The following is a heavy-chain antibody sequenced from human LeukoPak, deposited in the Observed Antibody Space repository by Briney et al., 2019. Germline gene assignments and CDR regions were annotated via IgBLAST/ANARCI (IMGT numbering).Heavy chain of an antibody. Sequence: PGGALRLSCASSVFTFSSYAMSWVRQAPGKGLEWVSPISGSGGMTYYADSVKGRLTISRDNSKNTLYLQMNSLTAEDTAVCYCARDRMVRGVPVYGMDVGGEGTTVTVSS. D-gene: IGHD3-10*01. CDR1: VFTFSSYA. J-gene: IGHJ6*04. CDR3: ARDRMVRGVPVYGMDV. V-gene: IGHV3-23*01. CDR2: ISGSGGMT.